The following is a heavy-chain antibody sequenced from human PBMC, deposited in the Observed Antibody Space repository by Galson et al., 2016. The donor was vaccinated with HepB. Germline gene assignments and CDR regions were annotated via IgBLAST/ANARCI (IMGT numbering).Heavy chain of an antibody. V-gene: IGHV4-30-2*01. D-gene: IGHD1-1*01. CDR3: ASWKGGLTNSFDY. CDR2: IYHSGKT. CDR1: GGSISSVGYS. J-gene: IGHJ4*02. Sequence: TLSLTCAVSGGSISSVGYSWSWIRQAPGKGLEWIGYIYHSGKTYYSSSLKSRVTISIDKSKNQFSLKLNSVTAADTAVYYCASWKGGLTNSFDYWGQGTLVTVSS.